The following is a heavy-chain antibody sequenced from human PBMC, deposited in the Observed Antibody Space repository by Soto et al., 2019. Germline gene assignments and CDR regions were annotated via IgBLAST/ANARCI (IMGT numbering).Heavy chain of an antibody. J-gene: IGHJ6*02. D-gene: IGHD2-2*02. CDR3: ARELGYCSSTSCYKGYYGMDV. Sequence: GGSLRLSCAASGFTFSSYGMHWVRQAPGKGLEWVAVIWYDGSNKYYADSVKGRFIISRDNSKNALYLQMNSLRAEDTAVYYCARELGYCSSTSCYKGYYGMDVWGPGTTVTVSS. CDR1: GFTFSSYG. CDR2: IWYDGSNK. V-gene: IGHV3-33*01.